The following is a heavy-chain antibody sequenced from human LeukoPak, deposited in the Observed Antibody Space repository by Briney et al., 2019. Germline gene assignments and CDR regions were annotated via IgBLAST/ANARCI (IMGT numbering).Heavy chain of an antibody. CDR3: AREGCSSTSCPFDY. D-gene: IGHD2-2*01. CDR2: IYYSGST. V-gene: IGHV4-39*07. J-gene: IGHJ4*02. Sequence: PSETLSLTCTVSGGSISSSSYYWGWIRQPPGKGLEWIGSIYYSGSTYYNPSLKSRVTMSVDTSKNQFSLKLSSVTAADTAVYYCAREGCSSTSCPFDYWGQGTLVTVSS. CDR1: GGSISSSSYY.